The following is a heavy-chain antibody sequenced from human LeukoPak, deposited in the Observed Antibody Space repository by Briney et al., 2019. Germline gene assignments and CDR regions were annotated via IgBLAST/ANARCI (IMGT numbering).Heavy chain of an antibody. J-gene: IGHJ4*02. CDR1: GFTFNNYA. Sequence: PGGSLRLSCAASGFTFNNYAMNWVRQAPGKGLEWVSSISESGDTTHYADSVKGRFTISRDNAQNTLYLQMNTLRAEDTALYYCAKQWVDCWGQGTLVTVSS. CDR3: AKQWVDC. D-gene: IGHD1-26*01. V-gene: IGHV3-23*01. CDR2: ISESGDTT.